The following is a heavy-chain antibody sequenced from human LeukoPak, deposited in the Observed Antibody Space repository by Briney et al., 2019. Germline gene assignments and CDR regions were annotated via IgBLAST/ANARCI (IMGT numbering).Heavy chain of an antibody. Sequence: GGSLRLSCAASGFTFSSYAMSWVRQTPGKGLEWVSAISGSGGSTYYADSVKGRFTISRDNSKNTLSLRMNSLRVEDTAPYYCTKSVAIYFYYGLDVWGQGTTVTVSS. D-gene: IGHD3-3*01. V-gene: IGHV3-23*01. CDR2: ISGSGGST. CDR1: GFTFSSYA. CDR3: TKSVAIYFYYGLDV. J-gene: IGHJ6*02.